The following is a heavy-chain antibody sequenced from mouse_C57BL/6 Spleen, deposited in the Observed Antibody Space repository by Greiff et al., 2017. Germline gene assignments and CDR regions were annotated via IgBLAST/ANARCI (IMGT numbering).Heavy chain of an antibody. D-gene: IGHD1-1*01. CDR1: GFTFSSYA. J-gene: IGHJ3*01. CDR2: ISDGGSYT. Sequence: EVKLVESGGGLVKPGGSLKLSCAASGFTFSSYAMSWVRQTPEKRLEWVATISDGGSYTYYPDNVTGLFTFSRDNAKNNLYLQMSQLKSEDTAMYYCARDRLDYYGSIRVSYWGQGALVTVSA. CDR3: ARDRLDYYGSIRVSY. V-gene: IGHV5-4*01.